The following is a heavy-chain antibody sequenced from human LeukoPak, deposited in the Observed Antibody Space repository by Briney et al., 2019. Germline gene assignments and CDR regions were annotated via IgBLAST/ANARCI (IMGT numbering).Heavy chain of an antibody. CDR3: ARESTAYCDSTELYYYYYGMDV. CDR1: GFTFSSYG. V-gene: IGHV3-33*01. Sequence: PGGSLRLSCGASGFTFSSYGMPWVRQAPGKGLEWVAVIWYDGSNKYYADCVKGRFTISRDNSKNTLYLQMKSLRGEYTAVYYCARESTAYCDSTELYYYYYGMDVWGQGTTVTVSS. D-gene: IGHD3-22*01. CDR2: IWYDGSNK. J-gene: IGHJ6*02.